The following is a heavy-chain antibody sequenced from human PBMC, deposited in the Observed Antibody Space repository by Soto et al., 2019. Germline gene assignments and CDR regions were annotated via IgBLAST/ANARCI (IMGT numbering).Heavy chain of an antibody. D-gene: IGHD5-12*01. J-gene: IGHJ4*02. V-gene: IGHV3-30-3*01. CDR1: GFTFSSYA. Sequence: GGSLRLSCAASGFTFSSYAMHWVRQAPGKGLEWVAVISYDGSNKYYADSVKGRFTISRDNSKNTLYLQMNSLRAEDTAVYYCARDFWSGIVATGFSDYWGQGTLVTVSS. CDR3: ARDFWSGIVATGFSDY. CDR2: ISYDGSNK.